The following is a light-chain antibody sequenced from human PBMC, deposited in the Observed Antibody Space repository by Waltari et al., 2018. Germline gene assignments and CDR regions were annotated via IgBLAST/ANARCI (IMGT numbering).Light chain of an antibody. CDR3: CSYVGGSRVL. CDR2: EAT. J-gene: IGLJ2*01. V-gene: IGLV2-23*01. CDR1: RSDIGAYNF. Sequence: QSVLTQPASVSGSPGQSITHSCTGTRSDIGAYNFVSWFQHLPGQAPRLLISEATKRPSGVSYRFSGSKSGNTASLSISDLQAEDEADYYCCSYVGGSRVLFGGGTKLTV.